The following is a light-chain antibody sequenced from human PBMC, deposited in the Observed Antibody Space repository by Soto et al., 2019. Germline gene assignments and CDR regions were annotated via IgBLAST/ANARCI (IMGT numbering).Light chain of an antibody. J-gene: IGKJ4*01. Sequence: EIVMTQSPATLSVAPGERATPSCRASQSVSSNLAWNQQKPGQAPRLLLYGASTRATGIPARFSGSVSGTEFTLSISSLQSEDFAVYFCQKYNNWPLTFGGWTGVEIK. CDR2: GAS. V-gene: IGKV3-15*01. CDR3: QKYNNWPLT. CDR1: QSVSSN.